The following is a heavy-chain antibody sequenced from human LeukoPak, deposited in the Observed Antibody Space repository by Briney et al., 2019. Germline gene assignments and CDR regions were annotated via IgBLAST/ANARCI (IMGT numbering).Heavy chain of an antibody. CDR2: ISSSGSTI. D-gene: IGHD2-15*01. Sequence: PGGSLRLSCAASGFTFSSYEMNWVRQAPGKGLEWVSYISSSGSTIYYADSVKGRFTISRDNAKNSLYLQMNSLRAEDTAVYYCARYCSGGSCPSNSLDYWGQGTLVTVSS. CDR1: GFTFSSYE. V-gene: IGHV3-48*03. J-gene: IGHJ4*02. CDR3: ARYCSGGSCPSNSLDY.